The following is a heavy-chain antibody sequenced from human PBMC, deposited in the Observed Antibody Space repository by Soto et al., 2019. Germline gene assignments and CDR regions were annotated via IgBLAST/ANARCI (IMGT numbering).Heavy chain of an antibody. CDR3: ARYIRGPTVFYFDF. V-gene: IGHV3-23*01. D-gene: IGHD5-18*01. J-gene: IGHJ4*02. CDR2: VTYNGDKT. CDR1: GFTFSSYA. Sequence: GGSLRLSCAASGFTFSSYAMTWVRQAPGKGLEWVSVVTYNGDKTYYADSVKGRFTISRDNSKDTVHLQMNSLRAEDTAVYYCARYIRGPTVFYFDFWGPGVLVTVS.